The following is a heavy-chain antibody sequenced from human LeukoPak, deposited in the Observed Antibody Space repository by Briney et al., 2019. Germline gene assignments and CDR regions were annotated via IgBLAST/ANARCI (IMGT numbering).Heavy chain of an antibody. CDR3: AKGGGNGYNLGYYFDY. D-gene: IGHD5-24*01. CDR2: ISHGGSDK. Sequence: PGGSLRLSCAASGFTFSSNAMSWVRQAPGKGLEWVAVISHGGSDKYYADSVKGRFTISRDFSKNTVLLQMNSLRAEDTAVYYCAKGGGNGYNLGYYFDYWGQGTPVTVSS. V-gene: IGHV3-30*04. J-gene: IGHJ4*02. CDR1: GFTFSSNA.